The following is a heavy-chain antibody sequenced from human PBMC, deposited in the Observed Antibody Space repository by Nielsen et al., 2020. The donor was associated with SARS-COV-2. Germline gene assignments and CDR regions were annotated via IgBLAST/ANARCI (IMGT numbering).Heavy chain of an antibody. CDR1: GFTFSSYG. Sequence: GGSLRLSCAASGFTFSSYGMHWVRQAPGKGLEWVAVISYDGSNKYYADSVKGRFTISRDNSKNTLYLQMNSLRAEDTAVYYCARDEGAGEIQYPGYWGQGTLVTVSS. J-gene: IGHJ4*02. CDR2: ISYDGSNK. D-gene: IGHD4-11*01. CDR3: ARDEGAGEIQYPGY. V-gene: IGHV3-33*05.